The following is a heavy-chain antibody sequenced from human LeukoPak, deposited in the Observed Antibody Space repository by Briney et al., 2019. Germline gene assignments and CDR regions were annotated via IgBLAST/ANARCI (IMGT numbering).Heavy chain of an antibody. Sequence: ATVKISCKVSGYTFTDYYMHWVQQAPGKGLEWMGLVDPEDGETIYAEKFQGRVTITADTSTDTAYMELSSLRSEDTAVYYCAKDSYYCSDNCPQYYYYMDVWGKGTTVTVSS. D-gene: IGHD2-15*01. CDR1: GYTFTDYY. CDR3: AKDSYYCSDNCPQYYYYMDV. J-gene: IGHJ6*03. CDR2: VDPEDGET. V-gene: IGHV1-69-2*01.